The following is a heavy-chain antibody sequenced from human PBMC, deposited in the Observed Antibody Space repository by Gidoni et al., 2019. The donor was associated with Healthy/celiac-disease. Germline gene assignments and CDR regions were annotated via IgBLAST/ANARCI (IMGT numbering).Heavy chain of an antibody. CDR3: AICGAAHSLASWFDP. CDR2: ISWDGGST. V-gene: IGHV3-43D*03. Sequence: EVQLVESGGVVVQPGGSLRLSWAASGFPVGDYAMHWVRQAPGKGLGWVSLISWDGGSTYYADSVKGRFTISRDNSKTSLYLQMNRLRAEDTALYYCAICGAAHSLASWFDPWGQGTLVTVSS. CDR1: GFPVGDYA. D-gene: IGHD6-6*01. J-gene: IGHJ5*02.